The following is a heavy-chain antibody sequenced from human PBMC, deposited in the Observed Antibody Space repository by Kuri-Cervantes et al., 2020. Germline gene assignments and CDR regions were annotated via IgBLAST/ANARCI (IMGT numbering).Heavy chain of an antibody. D-gene: IGHD2-15*01. CDR2: IIPIFGTA. Sequence: SVKVSCKATGGTFSNYAISWVRQAPGQGLEWMGGIIPIFGTANYAQKFQGRVTITADKSTSTAYMELSSLRSEDTAVYYCARVAGYCSGGSCSNWFTPGAREPWSPSPQ. CDR3: ARVAGYCSGGSCSNWFTP. V-gene: IGHV1-69*06. J-gene: IGHJ5*02. CDR1: GGTFSNYA.